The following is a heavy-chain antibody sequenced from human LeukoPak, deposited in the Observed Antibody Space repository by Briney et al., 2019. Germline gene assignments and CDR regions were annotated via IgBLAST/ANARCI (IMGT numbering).Heavy chain of an antibody. V-gene: IGHV1-2*02. CDR1: GGTFTGYY. CDR2: INPNSGGT. D-gene: IGHD2-2*02. J-gene: IGHJ4*02. CDR3: AVPPHCSSTSCYNGFDY. Sequence: GASVEVSCKASGGTFTGYYMHWVRQAPGQGLEWMGWINPNSGGTNYAQKFQGRVTMTRDTSISTAYMELSRLRSDDTAVYYCAVPPHCSSTSCYNGFDYWGQGTLVTVSS.